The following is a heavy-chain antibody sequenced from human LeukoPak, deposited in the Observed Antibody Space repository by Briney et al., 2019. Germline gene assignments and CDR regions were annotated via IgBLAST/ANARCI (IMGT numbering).Heavy chain of an antibody. J-gene: IGHJ4*02. CDR2: IYTSGST. V-gene: IGHV4-61*02. D-gene: IGHD7-27*01. CDR3: ARSLLGSFDY. Sequence: SETLSLTCTVSGGSISSGSYYWSWIRQPAGKGPEWIGRIYTSGSTNYNPSLKSRVTISVDTSKNQFSLKLSSVTAADTAVYYCARSLLGSFDYWGQGTLVTVSS. CDR1: GGSISSGSYY.